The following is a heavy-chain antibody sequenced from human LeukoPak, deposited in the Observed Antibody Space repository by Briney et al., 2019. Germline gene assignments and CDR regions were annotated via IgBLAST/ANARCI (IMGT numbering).Heavy chain of an antibody. V-gene: IGHV3-30*18. J-gene: IGHJ2*01. CDR3: AKDRTVGASYWYFDL. CDR2: ISYEKNEE. CDR1: GFTLTSYG. D-gene: IGHD1-26*01. Sequence: GTSLRLSCAASGFTLTSYGMHWVRQAPGKGLEWVAVISYEKNEEFYADSVKGRSTISRDSSKNTLYLHMNTLRAEDTAIYYCAKDRTVGASYWYFDLWGRGTLVTVSS.